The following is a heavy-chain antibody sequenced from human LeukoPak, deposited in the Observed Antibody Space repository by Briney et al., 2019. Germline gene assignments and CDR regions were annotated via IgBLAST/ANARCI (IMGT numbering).Heavy chain of an antibody. CDR1: GFNFADSA. CDR2: ISFNGRNT. V-gene: IGHV3-23*01. Sequence: TGGSLRLSCAASGFNFADSAMSWVRQSPRKGLEWVSLISFNGRNTYYGDSVKGRFTISRDNSKDTVYLQMNSLRAEDTAIFYCARDRELSTWGPGTMVTVST. CDR3: ARDRELST. D-gene: IGHD3-16*02. J-gene: IGHJ3*01.